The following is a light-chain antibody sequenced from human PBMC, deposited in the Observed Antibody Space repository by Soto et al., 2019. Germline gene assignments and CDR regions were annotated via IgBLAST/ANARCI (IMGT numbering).Light chain of an antibody. J-gene: IGKJ1*01. CDR1: QSVFFNSNNKNY. Sequence: DIVMTQSPDSLAVSLGERATINCKSSQSVFFNSNNKNYLAWYQQKPGQPPKLLIYWASTRESGVPDRFSGRGSGTDFTLTISSLQAEDVAFYYCQQYYNIPPTFGHGTKVEI. V-gene: IGKV4-1*01. CDR3: QQYYNIPPT. CDR2: WAS.